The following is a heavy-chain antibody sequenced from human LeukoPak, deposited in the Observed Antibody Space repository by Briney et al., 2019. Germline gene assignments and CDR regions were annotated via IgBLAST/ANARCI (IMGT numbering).Heavy chain of an antibody. Sequence: GGSLRLSCAASGFTFSSYSMNWVRQAPGKGLEWVSSISSSSSYIYYADSVKGRFTISRDNAKNSLYLQMNSLRAEDTAVYYCARDREDGSTVTFYYYGMDVWGQGTTVTVSS. D-gene: IGHD4-17*01. CDR2: ISSSSSYI. V-gene: IGHV3-21*01. J-gene: IGHJ6*02. CDR3: ARDREDGSTVTFYYYGMDV. CDR1: GFTFSSYS.